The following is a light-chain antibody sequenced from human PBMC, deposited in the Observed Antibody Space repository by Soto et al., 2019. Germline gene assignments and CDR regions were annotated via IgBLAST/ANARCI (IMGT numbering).Light chain of an antibody. J-gene: IGLJ1*01. Sequence: QSALTQPPSASGSPGQSVTISCTGTSSDVGRYNYVSWYRHHPGKAPKLIIYDVSQRPSGVPDRFSGSKSGNTASLTVSGLQAEDEADYYCNSYADSNTYVFGTGTKVTVL. CDR2: DVS. CDR1: SSDVGRYNY. CDR3: NSYADSNTYV. V-gene: IGLV2-8*01.